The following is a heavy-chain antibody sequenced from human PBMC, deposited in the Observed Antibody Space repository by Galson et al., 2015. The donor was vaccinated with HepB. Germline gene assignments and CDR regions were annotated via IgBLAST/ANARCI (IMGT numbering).Heavy chain of an antibody. V-gene: IGHV1-2*06. D-gene: IGHD3-10*01. CDR2: INPNSGGT. J-gene: IGHJ5*02. Sequence: VSCKASGYTFTGYYMHWVRQAPGQGLEWMGRINPNSGGTNYAQKFQGRVTMTRDTSISTAYMELSRLRSDDTAVYYCARGTMVRGKPNWFDPWGQGTLVTVSS. CDR1: GYTFTGYY. CDR3: ARGTMVRGKPNWFDP.